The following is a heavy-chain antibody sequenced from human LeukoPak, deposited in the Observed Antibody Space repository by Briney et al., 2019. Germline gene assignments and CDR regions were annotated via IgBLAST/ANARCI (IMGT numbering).Heavy chain of an antibody. D-gene: IGHD6-13*01. Sequence: SQTLSLTCTVSGGSISSGGYYWSWIRQHPGKSLEWIGYIYYSGSTYYNPSLKSRVTISVDTSKNQFSLKLSSVTAADTAVYYCASEYSSSWQQAHYGMDVWGQGTTVTVSS. V-gene: IGHV4-31*03. CDR3: ASEYSSSWQQAHYGMDV. CDR1: GGSISSGGYY. CDR2: IYYSGST. J-gene: IGHJ6*02.